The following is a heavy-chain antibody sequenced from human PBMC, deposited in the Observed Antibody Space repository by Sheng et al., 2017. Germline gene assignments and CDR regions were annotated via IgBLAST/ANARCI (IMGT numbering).Heavy chain of an antibody. CDR1: GGSISSYY. D-gene: IGHD1-7*01. CDR3: ARDGVTGTSGRRWFDP. Sequence: QVQLQESGPELVKPSETLSLTCTVSGGSISSYYWSWIRQPPGKGLEWIGYISYSGSTNYNPSLKSRVTISVDTSKNQFSLKLSSVTAADTAVYYCARDGVTGTSGRRWFDPWGQGTLVTVSS. J-gene: IGHJ5*02. CDR2: ISYSGST. V-gene: IGHV4-59*01.